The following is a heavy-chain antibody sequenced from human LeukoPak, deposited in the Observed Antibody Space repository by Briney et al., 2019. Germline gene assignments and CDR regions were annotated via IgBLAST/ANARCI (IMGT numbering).Heavy chain of an antibody. CDR1: GGSFSGYY. J-gene: IGHJ2*01. Sequence: SETLSLTCAVYGGSFSGYYWSWIRQPPGKGLEWIGEINHSGSTNYNPSLKSRVTISVDTSKNQFSLKLSSVTAADTAVYYCARVVSYYGSSYRLLDLWGRGTLVTVSS. D-gene: IGHD3-10*01. CDR3: ARVVSYYGSSYRLLDL. CDR2: INHSGST. V-gene: IGHV4-34*01.